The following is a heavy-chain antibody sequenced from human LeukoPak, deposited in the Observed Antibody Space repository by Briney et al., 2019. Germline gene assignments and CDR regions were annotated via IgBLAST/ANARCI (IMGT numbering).Heavy chain of an antibody. CDR2: ISAYNGNT. V-gene: IGHV1-18*01. CDR3: ARDLTVTTAYYYYYYMDV. J-gene: IGHJ6*03. CDR1: GYTFTSYG. Sequence: GASVKVSCKASGYTFTSYGISWVRQAPGQGLEWMGWISAYNGNTNYAQKLQGRVTMTTDTSTSTAYMGLRSLRSDDTAVYYCARDLTVTTAYYYYYYMDVWGKGTTVTVSS. D-gene: IGHD4-11*01.